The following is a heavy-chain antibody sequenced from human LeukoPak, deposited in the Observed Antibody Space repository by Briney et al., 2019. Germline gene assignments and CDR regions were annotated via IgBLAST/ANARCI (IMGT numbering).Heavy chain of an antibody. Sequence: PSETLSLTCTVYGGSISSSSYYWGWIRQPPGKGLEWIGSIYYSGSTYYNPSLKSRVTISVDTSKNQFSLKLSSVTAADTAVYYCARHSIVGAAYYYYGMDVWGQGTTVTVSS. CDR3: ARHSIVGAAYYYYGMDV. CDR2: IYYSGST. CDR1: GGSISSSSYY. D-gene: IGHD1-26*01. V-gene: IGHV4-39*01. J-gene: IGHJ6*02.